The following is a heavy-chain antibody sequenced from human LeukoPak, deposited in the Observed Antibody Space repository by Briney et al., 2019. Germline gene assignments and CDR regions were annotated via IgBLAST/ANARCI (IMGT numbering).Heavy chain of an antibody. CDR1: GFTFSDAW. V-gene: IGHV3-15*01. Sequence: KAGGSLRLSCAASGFTFSDAWVTWVRQAPGKGLEWVGRIRSKTAGGTTDYAAPVKGRFTISRDDSNNTLYLQMNSLITEDTAVYCCTSEYWTPYDWGQGTLVTVSS. CDR3: TSEYWTPYD. CDR2: IRSKTAGGTT. J-gene: IGHJ4*02. D-gene: IGHD2-8*02.